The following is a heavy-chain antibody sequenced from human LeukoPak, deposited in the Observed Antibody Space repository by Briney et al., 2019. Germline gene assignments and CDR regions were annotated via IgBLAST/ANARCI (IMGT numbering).Heavy chain of an antibody. CDR3: ARTVYDILTGPLDV. V-gene: IGHV3-66*01. J-gene: IGHJ4*02. CDR1: GFTVSHSY. D-gene: IGHD3-9*01. Sequence: GGSLRLSCAASGFTVSHSYMSWVRQAPGKGLEWVSLIYDAGSAYYADSVKDRFTMSRDSSRNTLYLQMNRLRREDTAVYYCARTVYDILTGPLDVWGQGALVTVSS. CDR2: IYDAGSA.